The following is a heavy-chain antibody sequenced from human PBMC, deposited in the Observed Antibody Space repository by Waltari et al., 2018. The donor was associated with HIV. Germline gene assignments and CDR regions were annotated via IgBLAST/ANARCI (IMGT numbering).Heavy chain of an antibody. CDR1: RFTFSTSS. V-gene: IGHV3-21*01. Sequence: EVQLVESGGGLVKPGGSLRLSCAASRFTFSTSSIDWVRKAPGKGLGWVSSISGYSGYIYYADSVKGRFAISRDNAKNSLYLQMNSLRAEDTAVYYCARAQSHDAFDIWGQGTMVTVSS. CDR3: ARAQSHDAFDI. CDR2: ISGYSGYI. J-gene: IGHJ3*02.